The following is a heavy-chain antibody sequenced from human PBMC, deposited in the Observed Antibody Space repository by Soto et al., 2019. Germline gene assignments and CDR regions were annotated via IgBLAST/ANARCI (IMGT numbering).Heavy chain of an antibody. V-gene: IGHV4-59*01. D-gene: IGHD2-2*01. CDR2: IYYSGST. Sequence: SETLSLTCTVSGGFISSDYWSWIRQPPGKGLEWIGYIYYSGSTNYNPSLKSRVTISVDTSKNQFSLKLSSVTAADTAVYYCAREAGYCSSTSCHFDDWGQGTLVTVSS. J-gene: IGHJ4*02. CDR1: GGFISSDY. CDR3: AREAGYCSSTSCHFDD.